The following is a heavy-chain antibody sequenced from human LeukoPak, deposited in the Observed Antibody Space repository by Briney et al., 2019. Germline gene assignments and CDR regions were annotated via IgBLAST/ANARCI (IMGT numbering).Heavy chain of an antibody. D-gene: IGHD3-3*01. CDR1: GFTFGNYW. Sequence: PGGSLRLSCAASGFTFGNYWMHWVRQAPGKGLVWLSRINNDGSSSSYADSVKGRFTISRDNTKNSLYLQMNSLRVEDTAVFYCARDQYDTWSRRGNFDSWGQGTLVTVSS. J-gene: IGHJ4*02. CDR2: INNDGSSS. CDR3: ARDQYDTWSRRGNFDS. V-gene: IGHV3-74*01.